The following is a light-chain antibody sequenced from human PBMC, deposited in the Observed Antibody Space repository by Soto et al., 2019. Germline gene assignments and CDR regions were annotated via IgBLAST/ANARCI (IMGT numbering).Light chain of an antibody. CDR1: QSVSGW. CDR2: DAS. J-gene: IGKJ1*01. CDR3: QQYETFSGT. V-gene: IGKV1-5*01. Sequence: DIQMTQSPSTLSASVVDTFTFTFRASQSVSGWLAWYQQKPGEAPKLLIYDASALPRGVPSRFSGSGSGTKFTLTIASLQPDDFATYYCQQYETFSGTFGPGTKVDIK.